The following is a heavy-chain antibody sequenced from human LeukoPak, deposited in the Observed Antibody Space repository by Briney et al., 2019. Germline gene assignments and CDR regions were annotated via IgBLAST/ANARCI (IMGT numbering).Heavy chain of an antibody. V-gene: IGHV4-30-4*01. CDR2: IYYSGST. D-gene: IGHD3-22*01. Sequence: PSETLSLTCTVSGGSISSGDYYWSWIRQPPGKGLEWIGYIYYSGSTYYNPSLKSRVTISVDTSKNQFSLKLSSVTAADTAVYYCASSYDSSGYWGYFDYWGQGTLVTVSS. J-gene: IGHJ4*02. CDR1: GGSISSGDYY. CDR3: ASSYDSSGYWGYFDY.